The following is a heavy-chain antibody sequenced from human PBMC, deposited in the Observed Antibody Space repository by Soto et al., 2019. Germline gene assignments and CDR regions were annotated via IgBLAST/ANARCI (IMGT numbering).Heavy chain of an antibody. V-gene: IGHV3-7*01. CDR1: GFTFSSYW. CDR3: ARDRSSLAFDV. J-gene: IGHJ3*01. Sequence: GGSLRLSCAASGFTFSSYWMSWVRQAPGKGLEWVANIKHDGIEKYYVDSVKGRFIISRDNAETSLYLQMNSLRAEDTAVYYCARDRSSLAFDVWGQGTMVTVSS. D-gene: IGHD3-16*02. CDR2: IKHDGIEK.